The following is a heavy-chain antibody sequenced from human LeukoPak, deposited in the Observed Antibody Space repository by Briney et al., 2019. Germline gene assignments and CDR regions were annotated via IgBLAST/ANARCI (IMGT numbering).Heavy chain of an antibody. J-gene: IGHJ6*02. CDR2: IFDRGST. Sequence: SETLSLTCTVSGGSISSYCWSWIRQPPGKGLEWIGNIFDRGSTKYNPSLKSRVTISPDTSKNEFSLRLSSVTAADTAVYYCARGRYLDVWGQGTTVTVSS. D-gene: IGHD3-10*01. CDR3: ARGRYLDV. CDR1: GGSISSYC. V-gene: IGHV4-59*01.